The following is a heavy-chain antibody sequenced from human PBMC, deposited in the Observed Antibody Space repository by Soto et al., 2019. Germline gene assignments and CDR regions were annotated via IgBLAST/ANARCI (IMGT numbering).Heavy chain of an antibody. J-gene: IGHJ4*02. D-gene: IGHD6-19*01. CDR1: GYTFTNYG. V-gene: IGHV1-18*01. CDR3: ARDSYQWLQYPYFDY. CDR2: VSAYNGTT. Sequence: QIQLVQSGAEVRKPGASVKVSCKASGYTFTNYGFTWVRQAPGQGLEWMGWVSAYNGTTKYAQNFPGRLTMTTDTSTSTAYMELRSLRSDDTAVYYCARDSYQWLQYPYFDYWGQGTLVTVSS.